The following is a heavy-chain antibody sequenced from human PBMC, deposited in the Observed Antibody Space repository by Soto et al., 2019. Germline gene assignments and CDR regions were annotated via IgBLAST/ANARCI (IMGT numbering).Heavy chain of an antibody. J-gene: IGHJ4*02. CDR2: IRHDGSNI. CDR3: VRDWWGFDY. V-gene: IGHV3-64D*06. Sequence: PGGSLRLSCSVSGCTFSAYSMHWVRQAPGKGLESVAVIRHDGSNIYYADSVKGRFIISRDNSNNRLYLQMSSLRLEDTAVYYCVRDWWGFDYWGQGTPVTVSS. D-gene: IGHD2-15*01. CDR1: GCTFSAYS.